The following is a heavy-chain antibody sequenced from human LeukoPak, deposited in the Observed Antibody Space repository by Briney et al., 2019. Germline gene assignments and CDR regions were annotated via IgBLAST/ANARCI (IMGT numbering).Heavy chain of an antibody. CDR1: GYTFTGHY. Sequence: ASVKVSCKASGYTFTGHYMHWVRQAPGQGLEWMGWINPNSGGTNYAQKFQGMVTMTRDTSISTAYMELSRLRSDDTAVYYCARVFKWKFRWVDPRGQGNPVNVP. J-gene: IGHJ5*02. CDR3: ARVFKWKFRWVDP. D-gene: IGHD1-20*01. CDR2: INPNSGGT. V-gene: IGHV1-2*02.